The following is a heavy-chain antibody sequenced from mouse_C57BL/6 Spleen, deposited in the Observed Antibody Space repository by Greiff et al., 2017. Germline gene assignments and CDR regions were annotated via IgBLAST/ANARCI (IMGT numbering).Heavy chain of an antibody. Sequence: QVQLQQSGAELARPGASVKLSCKASGYTFTSYGISWVKQRTGQGLEWIGEIYPRSGNTYYNEKFKGKATLTAYKSSSTAYMELRSLTSEDSAVDCCARMDYGSAFAYWGQGTLVTVSA. CDR2: IYPRSGNT. V-gene: IGHV1-81*01. CDR3: ARMDYGSAFAY. CDR1: GYTFTSYG. D-gene: IGHD1-1*01. J-gene: IGHJ3*01.